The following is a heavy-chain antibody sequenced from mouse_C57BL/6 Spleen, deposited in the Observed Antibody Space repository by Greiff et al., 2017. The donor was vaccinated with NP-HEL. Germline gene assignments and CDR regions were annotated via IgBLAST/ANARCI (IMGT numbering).Heavy chain of an antibody. Sequence: EVHLVESGPGLVKPSQSLSLTCSVTGYSITSGYYWNWIRQFPGNKLEWMGYISYDGSNNYNPSLKNRISITRDTSKNQFFLKLNSVTTEDTATYYCARALYDGTWGQGTSVTVSS. CDR2: ISYDGSN. J-gene: IGHJ4*01. CDR3: ARALYDGT. V-gene: IGHV3-6*01. D-gene: IGHD2-3*01. CDR1: GYSITSGYY.